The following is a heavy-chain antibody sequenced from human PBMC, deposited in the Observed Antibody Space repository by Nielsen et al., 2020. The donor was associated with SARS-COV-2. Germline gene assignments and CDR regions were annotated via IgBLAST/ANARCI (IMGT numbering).Heavy chain of an antibody. Sequence: GESLKISCAASGFTFSNYWMSWVRQAPGKGLEWVANINQDGSETHYVDSVKGRFTISRDNAKNSLSLQMNSLRAEDTAVYYCARDGYSDYWGQGTLVTASS. CDR3: ARDGYSDY. CDR2: INQDGSET. V-gene: IGHV3-7*01. CDR1: GFTFSNYW. J-gene: IGHJ4*02. D-gene: IGHD5-24*01.